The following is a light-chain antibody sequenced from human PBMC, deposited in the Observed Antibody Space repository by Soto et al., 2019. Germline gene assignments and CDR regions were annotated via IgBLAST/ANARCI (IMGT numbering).Light chain of an antibody. CDR3: CSYAGSYTWV. CDR1: SSDVGDYNY. J-gene: IGLJ3*02. Sequence: QSALTQPRSVSGSPGQSVTISCTGSSSDVGDYNYVSWFQQTPGKAPKLMIYDVSKRPSGVPDRFSGSKSGNTASLTISGLQAEDEADYYCCSYAGSYTWVFGGGTKLTVL. V-gene: IGLV2-11*01. CDR2: DVS.